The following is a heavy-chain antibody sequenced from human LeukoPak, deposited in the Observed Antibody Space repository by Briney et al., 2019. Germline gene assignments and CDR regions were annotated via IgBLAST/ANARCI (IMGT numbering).Heavy chain of an antibody. CDR2: IYTSGST. CDR1: GGSISTDY. D-gene: IGHD1-26*01. J-gene: IGHJ2*01. Sequence: PSETLSLTCTVSGGSISTDYWTWIRQPAGKGLEWIGLIYTSGSTNYNPSLKSRVTMSVDTSKNQFSLKLSSVTAADTAVYYCARDRRRSYYVGYIDLLCRGTLVNVYS. V-gene: IGHV4-4*07. CDR3: ARDRRRSYYVGYIDL.